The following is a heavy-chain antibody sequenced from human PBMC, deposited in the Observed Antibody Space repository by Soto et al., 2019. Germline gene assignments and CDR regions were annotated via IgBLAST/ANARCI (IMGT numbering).Heavy chain of an antibody. CDR1: GYSFTSYW. J-gene: IGHJ3*02. V-gene: IGHV5-51*01. Sequence: GESLKISCKGSGYSFTSYWISWVRQMPGKGLKWMGSIYPSDSYTSYSPSFQGQVTISADKSISTAYLQWSSLKASDTAMYYCARHRYYDSSGYSVSGAFDIWGQGTMVTVSS. CDR2: IYPSDSYT. CDR3: ARHRYYDSSGYSVSGAFDI. D-gene: IGHD3-22*01.